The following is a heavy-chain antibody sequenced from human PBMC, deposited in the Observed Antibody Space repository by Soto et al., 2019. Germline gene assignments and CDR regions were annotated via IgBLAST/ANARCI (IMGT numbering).Heavy chain of an antibody. D-gene: IGHD4-17*01. CDR3: ARQGYGASTTFDI. CDR1: GFTVSSSY. J-gene: IGHJ3*02. Sequence: GGSLRLSCAASGFTVSSSYMSWLRQAPGKGLEWVSVIYSEGSTYYADSVRGRFTISRDNSKNTLYFQTDSLRVEDTAVYYCARQGYGASTTFDIWGHGTMVTVSS. V-gene: IGHV3-66*04. CDR2: IYSEGST.